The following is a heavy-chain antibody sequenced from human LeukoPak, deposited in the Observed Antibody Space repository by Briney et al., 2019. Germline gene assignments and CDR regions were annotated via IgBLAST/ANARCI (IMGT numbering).Heavy chain of an antibody. CDR1: GFTFSHSA. CDR3: VYGVRGVFDY. J-gene: IGHJ4*02. CDR2: ISGSGSDT. V-gene: IGHV3-23*01. D-gene: IGHD3-10*01. Sequence: PGGSLRLSCAASGFTFSHSAMSWVRQAPGKGLEWISTISGSGSDTNYADSVRGRLIISRDNSKNTLYLQMNSLRAEDTAVYYCVYGVRGVFDYWGQGTLVTVSS.